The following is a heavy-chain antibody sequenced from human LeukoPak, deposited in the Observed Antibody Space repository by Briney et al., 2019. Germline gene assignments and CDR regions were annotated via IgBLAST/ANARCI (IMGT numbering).Heavy chain of an antibody. CDR1: GFTVSSNY. D-gene: IGHD1-26*01. V-gene: IGHV3-53*01. CDR2: IYSGGST. Sequence: GGSLRLSCAASGFTVSSNYMSWVRQAPGKGLEWVSVIYSGGSTYYADSVKGRFTSSRDNSKNTLYLQMNSLRAEDTAVYYCARGKNGIVGANPYFDYWGQGTLVTVSS. J-gene: IGHJ4*02. CDR3: ARGKNGIVGANPYFDY.